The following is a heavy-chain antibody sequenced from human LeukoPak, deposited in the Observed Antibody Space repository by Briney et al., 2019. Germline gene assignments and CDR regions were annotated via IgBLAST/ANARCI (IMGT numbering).Heavy chain of an antibody. J-gene: IGHJ6*03. D-gene: IGHD1-1*01. V-gene: IGHV3-13*01. Sequence: GRSLRLSCAPSAFTLSSFDMHWVPQPTGQSLEWVSTIGTASDTYYTRSVEGRFTLSRDNAKNSLYLQMNSLTAGDTAVYYCARGPPRGKYYYMDVWGKGTTVTVSS. CDR3: ARGPPRGKYYYMDV. CDR2: IGTASDT. CDR1: AFTLSSFD.